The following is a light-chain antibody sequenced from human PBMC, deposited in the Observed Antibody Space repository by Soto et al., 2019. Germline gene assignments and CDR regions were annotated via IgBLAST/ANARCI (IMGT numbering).Light chain of an antibody. CDR2: EVS. V-gene: IGLV2-14*01. Sequence: QSALTQPASVSGSPGQSITISCTGTSSDVGGYNYVSWYQQLPGKAPKLMIYEVSNRPSGVSNRFSGSKSGNTASLTISGLQAEDEADYYCSSYTRTYTLVFGGGTKVTVL. CDR3: SSYTRTYTLV. J-gene: IGLJ3*02. CDR1: SSDVGGYNY.